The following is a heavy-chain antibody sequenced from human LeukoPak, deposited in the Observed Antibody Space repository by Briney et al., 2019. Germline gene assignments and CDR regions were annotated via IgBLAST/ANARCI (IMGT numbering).Heavy chain of an antibody. Sequence: GGSLRLSCAASGFTFSRYWMSWVRQAPGKGLEWVANINEDGSEKNYVDSVKGRFTISRDNAKNSLYLEMNSLTAEDTAVYYCANYYDSSGYYALDMWGQGTMVTVSP. D-gene: IGHD3-22*01. CDR2: INEDGSEK. CDR3: ANYYDSSGYYALDM. V-gene: IGHV3-7*01. CDR1: GFTFSRYW. J-gene: IGHJ3*02.